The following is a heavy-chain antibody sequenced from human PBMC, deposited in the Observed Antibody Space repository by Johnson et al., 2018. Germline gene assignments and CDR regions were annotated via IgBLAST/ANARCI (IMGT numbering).Heavy chain of an antibody. Sequence: EVQLVESGGGLVQPGRSLRLSCAASGFIFDDYAMHWVRQAPGKGLEWVSGISWNSGSIGYADSVKGRFTISRDNAKNPLYLQMNSLRAEDTALYYCAKAYPTYYYYMDVWGKGTTVTVSS. CDR3: AKAYPTYYYYMDV. CDR1: GFIFDDYA. J-gene: IGHJ6*03. V-gene: IGHV3-9*01. CDR2: ISWNSGSI.